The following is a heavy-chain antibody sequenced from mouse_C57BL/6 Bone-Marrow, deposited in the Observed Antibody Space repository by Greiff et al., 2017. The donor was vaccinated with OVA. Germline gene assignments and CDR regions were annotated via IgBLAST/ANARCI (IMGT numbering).Heavy chain of an antibody. Sequence: VQLQQPGAELVKPGASVKLSCKASGYTFTSYWMHWVKQRPGQGLEWIGMIHPNSGSTNYNEKFKSKATLTVDKSSSTAYMQLSSLTSEDSAVYYCASFYYYSNYYYFDYWGQGTTLTVSS. CDR1: GYTFTSYW. V-gene: IGHV1-64*01. J-gene: IGHJ2*01. D-gene: IGHD2-5*01. CDR3: ASFYYYSNYYYFDY. CDR2: IHPNSGST.